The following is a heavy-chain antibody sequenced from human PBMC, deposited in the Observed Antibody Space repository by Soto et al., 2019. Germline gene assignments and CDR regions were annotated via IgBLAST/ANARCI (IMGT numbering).Heavy chain of an antibody. Sequence: QVQLVQSGAEVKKPGASVKVSCKASGYTFTGFFVHWVRQAPGQGLEWMGWMNPNTGGTKYAQKCQGWVTMTSDTSISTAYMELSRLKYDDTAVYYCARGEEHRDYVLGYWGQGTLVTVSS. V-gene: IGHV1-2*04. CDR2: MNPNTGGT. CDR1: GYTFTGFF. J-gene: IGHJ4*02. CDR3: ARGEEHRDYVLGY. D-gene: IGHD3-16*01.